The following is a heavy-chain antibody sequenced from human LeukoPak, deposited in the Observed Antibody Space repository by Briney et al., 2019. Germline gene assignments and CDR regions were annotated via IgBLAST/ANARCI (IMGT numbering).Heavy chain of an antibody. CDR3: AKDRSEWLRFGYGMDV. Sequence: ASVKVSCKASVYTFTGYYMHLVRQAPGQGLEWMGWINPNSGGTNYAQKFQGRVTMTRDTSISTAYMELNSLRAEDTAVYYCAKDRSEWLRFGYGMDVWGQGTTVTVSS. V-gene: IGHV1-2*02. CDR2: INPNSGGT. CDR1: VYTFTGYY. J-gene: IGHJ6*02. D-gene: IGHD5-12*01.